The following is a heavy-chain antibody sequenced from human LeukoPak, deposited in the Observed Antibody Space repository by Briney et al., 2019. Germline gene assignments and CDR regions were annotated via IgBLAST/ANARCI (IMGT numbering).Heavy chain of an antibody. D-gene: IGHD2-8*02. V-gene: IGHV1-46*01. CDR1: GYTFTSYY. Sequence: ASVKVSCKASGYTFTSYYMHWVRQAPGQGLEWMGIINPSGGRTTYAQKFQGRVTMTRDTSTSTVYMELSSLRSEDTAVYYCARDLVPDNYYYGMDVWDQGTTVTVSS. CDR2: INPSGGRT. J-gene: IGHJ6*02. CDR3: ARDLVPDNYYYGMDV.